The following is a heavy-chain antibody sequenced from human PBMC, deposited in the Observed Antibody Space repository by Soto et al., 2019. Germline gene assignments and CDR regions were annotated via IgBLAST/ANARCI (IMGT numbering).Heavy chain of an antibody. Sequence: QAQVVQSGAEVRKPASSVKLSCKASEGTFNSYAIAWVRQAPGQGLEWMGGIIPYYNTLNYAQKFQDRLTITADDSTNTVYMELSSLRSDDTAVYFCASGASRWCPYVFDSWAQGTLVTVSS. J-gene: IGHJ4*02. D-gene: IGHD6-13*01. V-gene: IGHV1-69*01. CDR3: ASGASRWCPYVFDS. CDR1: EGTFNSYA. CDR2: IIPYYNTL.